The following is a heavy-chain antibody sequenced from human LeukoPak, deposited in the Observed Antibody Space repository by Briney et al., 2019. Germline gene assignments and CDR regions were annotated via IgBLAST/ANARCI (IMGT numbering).Heavy chain of an antibody. D-gene: IGHD1-26*01. CDR3: TRLNSGGYRFDY. V-gene: IGHV3-73*01. CDR2: IKNKANNYAT. J-gene: IGHJ4*02. Sequence: PGGSLKLSCAASGFTFSGSAMHWVRQASGKGLEWVGRIKNKANNYATAYAASVKGRFTISRDDSKNTAYLQMNSLKTEDTAVYYCTRLNSGGYRFDYWGQGTLVTVSS. CDR1: GFTFSGSA.